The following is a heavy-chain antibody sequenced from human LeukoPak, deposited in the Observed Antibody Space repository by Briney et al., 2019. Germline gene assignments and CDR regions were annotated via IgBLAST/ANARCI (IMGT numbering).Heavy chain of an antibody. D-gene: IGHD3-10*01. V-gene: IGHV3-7*01. CDR1: GFTFSSYW. J-gene: IGHJ4*02. CDR2: IKQDGSEK. Sequence: GGSLRLSCAASGFTFSSYWMSWVRQAPGKGLEWVANIKQDGSEKYYVDSVKGRFTISRDNAKNSLYLQMNSLRAEDTAVYYCAREGLSTTSPLLWFGGNYFDYWGQGTLVTVSS. CDR3: AREGLSTTSPLLWFGGNYFDY.